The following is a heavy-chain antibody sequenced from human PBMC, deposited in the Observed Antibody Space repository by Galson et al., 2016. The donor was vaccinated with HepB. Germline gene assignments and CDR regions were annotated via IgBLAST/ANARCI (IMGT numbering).Heavy chain of an antibody. D-gene: IGHD6-19*01. J-gene: IGHJ5*02. CDR1: GFTFSSYA. V-gene: IGHV3-23*01. Sequence: SLRLSCAASGFTFSSYAMSWVRQAPGKGLEWVSAISGSGGSTYYADSVKGRFTISRDNSENTLYLQMNSLRPEDTGVYYCARDWGSSGWYNWFDPWGQGTLVTVSS. CDR3: ARDWGSSGWYNWFDP. CDR2: ISGSGGST.